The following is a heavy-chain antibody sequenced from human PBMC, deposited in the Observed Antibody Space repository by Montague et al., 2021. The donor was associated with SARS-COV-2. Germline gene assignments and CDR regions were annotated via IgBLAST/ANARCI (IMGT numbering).Heavy chain of an antibody. D-gene: IGHD3-3*01. CDR1: GASISSSSYF. J-gene: IGHJ4*02. CDR3: ARKASRGITMFGVVTASYYFDY. CDR2: IYYSGST. Sequence: SETLSLTCTVSGASISSSSYFRGWIRQPPGKGLEWIGSIYYSGSTYYNPSLKSRVTISVDTSKNQFSLKLSSVTAADTAVYYCARKASRGITMFGVVTASYYFDYWGQGTLVTVSS. V-gene: IGHV4-39*01.